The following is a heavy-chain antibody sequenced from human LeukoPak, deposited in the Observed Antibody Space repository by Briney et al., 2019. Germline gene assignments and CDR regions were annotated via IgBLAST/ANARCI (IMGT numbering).Heavy chain of an antibody. CDR3: ARVRGYSYGFDY. D-gene: IGHD5-18*01. CDR2: IYYNGST. V-gene: IGHV4-59*01. Sequence: PSETLSLTCTVSGGSISSYYWSWIRQPPGKGLEWIGYIYYNGSTNYNPSLKSRVTISVDTSKNQFSLKLSSVTAADTAVYYCARVRGYSYGFDYWGQGTLVTVSS. CDR1: GGSISSYY. J-gene: IGHJ4*02.